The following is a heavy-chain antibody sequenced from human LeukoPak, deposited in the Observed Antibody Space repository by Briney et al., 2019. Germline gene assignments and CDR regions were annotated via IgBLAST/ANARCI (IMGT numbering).Heavy chain of an antibody. J-gene: IGHJ6*02. V-gene: IGHV3-30*18. CDR1: AFTFSSYG. CDR2: ISCDSSNK. Sequence: GGSLRLSCAASAFTFSSYGMHWVRQAPGKGLEWVAAISCDSSNKYYADSVKGRFTISRDNSKNTLYLQMNSLRAEDTAVYYCANDTRYNSGYSSSWYPDYYYGMDVWGQGTTVTVSS. D-gene: IGHD6-13*01. CDR3: ANDTRYNSGYSSSWYPDYYYGMDV.